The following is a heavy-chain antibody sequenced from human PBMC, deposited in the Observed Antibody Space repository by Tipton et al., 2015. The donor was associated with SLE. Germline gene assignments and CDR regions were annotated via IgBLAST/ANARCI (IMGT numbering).Heavy chain of an antibody. CDR3: ARRHYHGSVWYFDL. Sequence: TLSLTCTVSGGSISSSSYYWGWIRQPPGKGLEWIGSIYYSGSTYYNPSLKSRVTISVDTSKNQFSLKLSSVTAADTAVYYCARRHYHGSVWYFDLWGRGTLVTVSS. CDR1: GGSISSSSYY. V-gene: IGHV4-39*01. CDR2: IYYSGST. D-gene: IGHD3-10*01. J-gene: IGHJ2*01.